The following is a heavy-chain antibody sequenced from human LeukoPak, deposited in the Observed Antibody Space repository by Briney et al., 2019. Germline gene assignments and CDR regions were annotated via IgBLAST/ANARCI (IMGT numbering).Heavy chain of an antibody. Sequence: GGSLRLSCVASGFIFSKYAMSWVRQAPGKGLEWVSGISASGGSTYYADSVKGRFTISRDKSKNTLYLQMNSLRAEDTAVYFCAKGAGMALDASDIWGQGTMVTVSS. CDR1: GFIFSKYA. CDR3: AKGAGMALDASDI. V-gene: IGHV3-23*01. J-gene: IGHJ3*02. CDR2: ISASGGST. D-gene: IGHD1-14*01.